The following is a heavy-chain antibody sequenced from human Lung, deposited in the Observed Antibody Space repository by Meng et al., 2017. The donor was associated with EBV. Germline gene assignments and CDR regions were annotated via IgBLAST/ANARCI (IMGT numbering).Heavy chain of an antibody. CDR1: GGSISSGVYY. J-gene: IGHJ4*02. Sequence: VQVQEAGLRLVQHAETLSLSCTVSGGSISSGVYYWSWIRQHPGKGLELVGYIYYSGSTDYNPSLKSRVTISVDTSKNQFSLKLSSVTATDTAVYYCARAPIVVVVAATLSGIDYWGQGTLVTVSS. V-gene: IGHV4-31*03. D-gene: IGHD2-15*01. CDR2: IYYSGST. CDR3: ARAPIVVVVAATLSGIDY.